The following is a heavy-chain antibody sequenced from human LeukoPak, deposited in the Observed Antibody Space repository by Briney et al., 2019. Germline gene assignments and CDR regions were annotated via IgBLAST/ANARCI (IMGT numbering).Heavy chain of an antibody. D-gene: IGHD1-14*01. CDR2: VYYSGST. CDR3: ARDPDLAP. Sequence: SETLSLTCTVSGGSISSYYWSWIRQPPGKGLEWIGYVYYSGSTNYNPSLKSRVTISVDTSKNQFSLKLSSVTAADTAVYYCARDPDLAPWGQGTLVTVSS. J-gene: IGHJ5*02. CDR1: GGSISSYY. V-gene: IGHV4-59*01.